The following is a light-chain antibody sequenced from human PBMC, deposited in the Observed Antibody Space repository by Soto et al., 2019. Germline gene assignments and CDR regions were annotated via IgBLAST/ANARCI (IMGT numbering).Light chain of an antibody. CDR2: EVN. CDR3: FSFTTTSNHV. Sequence: QSSLTQPASLSGSPGQSITISCTGTSSDIGAYDYVSWFQQHPGKAPKLMISEVNNRPSGVSNRFSGSKSGNTAYLTISGPQVEDEADYFCFSFTTTSNHVFGNVTKVT. V-gene: IGLV2-14*03. J-gene: IGLJ1*01. CDR1: SSDIGAYDY.